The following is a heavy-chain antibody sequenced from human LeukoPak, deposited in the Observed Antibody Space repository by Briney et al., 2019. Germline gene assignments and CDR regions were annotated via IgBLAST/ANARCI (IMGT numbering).Heavy chain of an antibody. J-gene: IGHJ5*02. CDR3: ASRGVGITGTTGWFDP. D-gene: IGHD1/OR15-1a*01. CDR2: IILIFGTA. V-gene: IGHV1-69*05. Sequence: ASVKVSCKASGGTFSSYAISWVRQAPGQGLEWMGGIILIFGTANYAQKFQGRVTITTDVSTSTAYMELSSLRSEDTAVYYCASRGVGITGTTGWFDPWGQGTLVTVSS. CDR1: GGTFSSYA.